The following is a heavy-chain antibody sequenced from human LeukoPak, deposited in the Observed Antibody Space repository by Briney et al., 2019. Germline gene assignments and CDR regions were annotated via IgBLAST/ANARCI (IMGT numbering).Heavy chain of an antibody. V-gene: IGHV3-9*03. CDR1: GFTFDDYA. Sequence: SGRSLRLSCAASGFTFDDYAMHWVRQAPGKGLAWVSGISWNSGSIGYADSVKGRFTISRDNAKNSLYLQMNSLRAEDMALYYCAKSSNYDILTGDSDYWGQGTLVTVSS. J-gene: IGHJ4*02. CDR2: ISWNSGSI. D-gene: IGHD3-9*01. CDR3: AKSSNYDILTGDSDY.